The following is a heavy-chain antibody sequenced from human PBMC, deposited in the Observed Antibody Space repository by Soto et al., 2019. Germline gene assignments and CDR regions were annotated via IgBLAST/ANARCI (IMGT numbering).Heavy chain of an antibody. D-gene: IGHD3-3*01. CDR3: ARGAVGSEWPIWRRDYYYYGMDV. J-gene: IGHJ6*02. V-gene: IGHV3-30-3*01. CDR2: ISYDGSNK. CDR1: GFTFSSYA. Sequence: PGGSLRLSCAASGFTFSSYAMHWVRQAPGKGLEWVAVISYDGSNKYYADSVKGRFTISRDNSKNTLYLQMNSLRAEDTAVYYCARGAVGSEWPIWRRDYYYYGMDVRGQGTTVTVSS.